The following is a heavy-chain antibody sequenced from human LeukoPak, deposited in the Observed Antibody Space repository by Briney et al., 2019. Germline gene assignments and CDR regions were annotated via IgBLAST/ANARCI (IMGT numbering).Heavy chain of an antibody. Sequence: ASVKVSCKASGYTFTSYGISWVRQAPGQGLEWMGWISAYNGSTNYAQKLQGRVTMTTDTSTSTAYMELRSLRSDDTAVYYCARVIVVVPAAPGGSNWFDPWGQGTLVTVSS. J-gene: IGHJ5*02. D-gene: IGHD2-2*01. CDR1: GYTFTSYG. V-gene: IGHV1-18*01. CDR2: ISAYNGST. CDR3: ARVIVVVPAAPGGSNWFDP.